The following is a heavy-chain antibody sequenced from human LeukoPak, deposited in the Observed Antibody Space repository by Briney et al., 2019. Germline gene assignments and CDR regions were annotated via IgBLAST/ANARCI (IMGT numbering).Heavy chain of an antibody. J-gene: IGHJ3*02. CDR1: GFTVSRNY. D-gene: IGHD6-13*01. CDR2: IYSGGST. Sequence: GGSLRLSCAASGFTVSRNYMSWVRQAPGKGLEWVSVIYSGGSTYYADSVKGRFTISRDNSKNTLYLQMNSLRAEDTAVYYCASSQQQLGHDAFDIWGQGTMVTVSS. V-gene: IGHV3-66*01. CDR3: ASSQQQLGHDAFDI.